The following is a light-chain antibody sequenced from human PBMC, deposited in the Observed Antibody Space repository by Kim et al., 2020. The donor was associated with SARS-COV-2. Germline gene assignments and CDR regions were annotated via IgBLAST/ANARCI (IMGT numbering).Light chain of an antibody. J-gene: IGKJ5*01. V-gene: IGKV1-17*01. CDR3: LQHSTYPIT. Sequence: AAVGNSVTIPCRASQDIRNDLGWYQQNPGRAPTRLIYGASSLQSGVPSMFSGSGSGTEFTLTISSVQPEDFATYFCLQHSTYPITFGQGTRLEIK. CDR1: QDIRND. CDR2: GAS.